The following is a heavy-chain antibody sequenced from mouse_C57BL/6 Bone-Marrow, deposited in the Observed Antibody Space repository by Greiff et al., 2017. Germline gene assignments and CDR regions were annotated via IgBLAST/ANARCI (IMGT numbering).Heavy chain of an antibody. V-gene: IGHV1-18*01. CDR2: INPNNGGT. CDR3: AREGLHDYDGDYYAMDY. J-gene: IGHJ4*01. Sequence: DVKLQESGPELVKPGASVKIPCKASGYTFTDYNMDWVKQSHGKSLEWIGDINPNNGGTIYNQKFKGKATLTVDKSSSTAYMELRSLTSEDTAVYYCAREGLHDYDGDYYAMDYWGQGTSVTVSS. CDR1: GYTFTDYN. D-gene: IGHD2-4*01.